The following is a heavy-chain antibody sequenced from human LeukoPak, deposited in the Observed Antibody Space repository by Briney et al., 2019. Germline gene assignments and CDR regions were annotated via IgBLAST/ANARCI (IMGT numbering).Heavy chain of an antibody. CDR3: ARVPDWGSGYYYCFDY. D-gene: IGHD3-22*01. J-gene: IGHJ4*02. Sequence: SETLSLTCAVYGGSFSGYYWSWIRQPPGKGLEWIGEINHSGSTNYNPSLKSRVTISVDTSKNQFSLKLSSVTAADTAVYYCARVPDWGSGYYYCFDYWGQGTLVTVSS. CDR1: GGSFSGYY. V-gene: IGHV4-34*01. CDR2: INHSGST.